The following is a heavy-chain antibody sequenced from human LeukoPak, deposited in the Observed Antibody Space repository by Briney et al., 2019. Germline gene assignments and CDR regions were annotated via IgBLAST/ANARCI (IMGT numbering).Heavy chain of an antibody. CDR2: MNPNSGNT. Sequence: ASVKVSCKASGYTFTSYDINWVRQAPGQGLEWMGWMNPNSGNTGYAQKFQGRVTITRNTSISTAYMELSSLRAEDTALYYCARIGYSSGLHDAFDIWGQGTMVTVSS. J-gene: IGHJ3*02. CDR3: ARIGYSSGLHDAFDI. D-gene: IGHD6-19*01. V-gene: IGHV1-8*03. CDR1: GYTFTSYD.